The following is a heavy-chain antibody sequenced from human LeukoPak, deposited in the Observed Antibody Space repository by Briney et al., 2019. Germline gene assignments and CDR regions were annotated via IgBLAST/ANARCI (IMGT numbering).Heavy chain of an antibody. Sequence: PSETLSLTCAVYGGSFSGYYWSWIRQPLGKGLEWIGEINHSGSTNYNPSLKSRLTISVDTSKNQFSLKLSSVTAADTAVYYCARGDYYDSSGYYYFDYWGQGTLVTVSS. V-gene: IGHV4-34*01. CDR2: INHSGST. D-gene: IGHD3-22*01. CDR1: GGSFSGYY. J-gene: IGHJ4*02. CDR3: ARGDYYDSSGYYYFDY.